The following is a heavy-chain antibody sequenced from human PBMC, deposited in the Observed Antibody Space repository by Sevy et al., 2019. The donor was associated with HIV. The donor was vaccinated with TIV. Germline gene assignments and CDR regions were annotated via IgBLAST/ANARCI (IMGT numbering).Heavy chain of an antibody. CDR3: ARTTAVAGTKFFDF. V-gene: IGHV5-51*01. D-gene: IGHD6-13*01. Sequence: GESLKISCKGSGYSFTSYWIGWVRQMPGKGLEWMGIIYPGDSDTRYSPSFQGQVTISADKSISTSYLQWGSLKASDNAMYYCARTTAVAGTKFFDFWGQGTLVTVSS. CDR2: IYPGDSDT. J-gene: IGHJ4*02. CDR1: GYSFTSYW.